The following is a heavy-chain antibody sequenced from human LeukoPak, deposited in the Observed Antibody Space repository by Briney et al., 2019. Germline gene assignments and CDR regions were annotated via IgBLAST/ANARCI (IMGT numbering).Heavy chain of an antibody. CDR2: IYYSGST. V-gene: IGHV4-59*08. CDR3: ARNDYYDSSGYYPFDY. Sequence: SETLSLTCTVSGGSISSYYWSWIRQPPGKGLEWIGYIYYSGSTNYNPSLKSRVTISVVTSKNQFSLKLSSVTAADTAVYYCARNDYYDSSGYYPFDYWGQGTLVTVSS. D-gene: IGHD3-22*01. CDR1: GGSISSYY. J-gene: IGHJ4*02.